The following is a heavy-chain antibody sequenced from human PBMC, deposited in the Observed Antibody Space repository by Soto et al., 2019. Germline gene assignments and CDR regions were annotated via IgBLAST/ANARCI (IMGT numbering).Heavy chain of an antibody. J-gene: IGHJ4*02. CDR2: FDPEDGET. D-gene: IGHD4-4*01. V-gene: IGHV1-24*01. CDR3: ATEYYSRPALGY. Sequence: ASVKVSCKVSGYTLTELSMHWVRQAPGKGLEWMGGFDPEDGETIYAQKFQGRVTMTEDTSTDTAYMELSSLRSEDTAVYYCATEYYSRPALGYWGQGTLVTVSS. CDR1: GYTLTELS.